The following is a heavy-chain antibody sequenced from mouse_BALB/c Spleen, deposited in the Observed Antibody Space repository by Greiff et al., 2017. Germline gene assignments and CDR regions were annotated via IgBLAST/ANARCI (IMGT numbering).Heavy chain of an antibody. V-gene: IGHV5-9-4*01. CDR1: GFTFSSYA. Sequence: EVMLVESGGGLVKPGGSLKLSCAASGFTFSSYAMSWVRQSPEKRLEWVAEISSGGSYTYYPDTVTGRFTISRDNAKNTLYLEMSSLRSEDTALYYGARSTGTSFDYWGQGTTLTVSS. J-gene: IGHJ2*01. CDR3: ARSTGTSFDY. D-gene: IGHD4-1*02. CDR2: ISSGGSYT.